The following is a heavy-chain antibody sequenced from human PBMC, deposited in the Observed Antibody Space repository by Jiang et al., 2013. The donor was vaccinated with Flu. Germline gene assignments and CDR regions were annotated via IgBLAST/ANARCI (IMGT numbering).Heavy chain of an antibody. J-gene: IGHJ4*02. CDR2: IDPSDSYT. D-gene: IGHD3-22*01. CDR3: ARRTGDSSGYYRFDY. CDR1: GYSFTSYW. V-gene: IGHV5-10-1*01. Sequence: KKPGGVSEESPVRGSGYSFTSYWISWVRQMPGKGLEWMGRIDPSDSYTNYSPSFQGHVTISADKSISTAYLQWSSLKASDTAMYYCARRTGDSSGYYRFDYWGQGTLVTVSS.